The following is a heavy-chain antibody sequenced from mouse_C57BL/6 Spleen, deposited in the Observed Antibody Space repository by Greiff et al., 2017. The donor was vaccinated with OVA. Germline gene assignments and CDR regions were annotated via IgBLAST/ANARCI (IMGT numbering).Heavy chain of an antibody. Sequence: QVQLQQPGAELVRPGSSVKLSCKASGYTFTSYWMHWVKQRPIQGLEWIGNIDPSDSETHYNQKFKDKATLTVDKSSSTAYMQLSSRTSEDSAVYYCARTGGGNYGGYFDVWGTGTTVTVSS. D-gene: IGHD2-1*01. CDR1: GYTFTSYW. CDR2: IDPSDSET. V-gene: IGHV1-52*01. CDR3: ARTGGGNYGGYFDV. J-gene: IGHJ1*03.